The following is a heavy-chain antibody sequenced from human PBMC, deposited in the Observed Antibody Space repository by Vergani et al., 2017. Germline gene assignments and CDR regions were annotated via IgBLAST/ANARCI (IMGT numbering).Heavy chain of an antibody. V-gene: IGHV3-74*03. CDR1: GFSFNSYW. J-gene: IGHJ6*02. Sequence: DVHLAESGGGFFQPGGSLRLSCSASGFSFNSYWMHWVRQVPGKGLLWVSRIKSDGSITAYADSVKGRFTISRDNAQNTLYLQMNSLRAEDTAVYYCARDALYSSGWPYYYYIMDVWGQGTTVTVSS. D-gene: IGHD6-25*01. CDR2: IKSDGSIT. CDR3: ARDALYSSGWPYYYYIMDV.